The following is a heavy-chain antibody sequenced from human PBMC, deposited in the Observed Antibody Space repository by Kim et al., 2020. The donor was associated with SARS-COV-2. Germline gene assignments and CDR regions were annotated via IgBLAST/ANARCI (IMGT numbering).Heavy chain of an antibody. CDR3: ARGYGSGSQNWFDS. V-gene: IGHV3-74*01. D-gene: IGHD3-10*01. Sequence: GGSLRLSCAASGFTFNSNWMHWVRQAPGKGLVWVSRIIGDGRSTSYADSVKGRFTISRDNAKNTLYLQMNSLRAEDTAVYYCARGYGSGSQNWFDSWGQGTLVTVSS. J-gene: IGHJ5*01. CDR2: IIGDGRST. CDR1: GFTFNSNW.